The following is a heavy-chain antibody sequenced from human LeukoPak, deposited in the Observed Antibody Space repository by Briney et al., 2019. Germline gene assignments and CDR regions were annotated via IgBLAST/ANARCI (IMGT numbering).Heavy chain of an antibody. V-gene: IGHV3-21*01. CDR2: ISSSSSYI. CDR3: ARDVYRGSSWYAFDF. CDR1: GFTFSSYS. J-gene: IGHJ4*02. Sequence: PGGSLRLSCAASGFTFSSYSMNWVRQAPGKGLEWVSSISSSSSYIYYADSVKGRFTISRDNAKNSLYLQMNSLRDEDTGVYYCARDVYRGSSWYAFDFWGQGTLVTVSS. D-gene: IGHD6-13*01.